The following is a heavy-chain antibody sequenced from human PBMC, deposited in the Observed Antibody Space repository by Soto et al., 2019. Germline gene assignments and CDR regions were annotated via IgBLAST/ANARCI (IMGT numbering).Heavy chain of an antibody. V-gene: IGHV4-59*01. Sequence: QVQLQESGPGLVKPSETLSLTCTVSGGSMKNYYWPWLRQPPGKGLEWIGCVYYTGSTTYYNPSLKSRVTVSVDTSKNQFSLELRSVTAADTAVYYCARAAIIAATIDAFDLWGQGTLVPIS. CDR3: ARAAIIAATIDAFDL. CDR1: GGSMKNYY. CDR2: VYYTGST. D-gene: IGHD6-13*01. J-gene: IGHJ3*01.